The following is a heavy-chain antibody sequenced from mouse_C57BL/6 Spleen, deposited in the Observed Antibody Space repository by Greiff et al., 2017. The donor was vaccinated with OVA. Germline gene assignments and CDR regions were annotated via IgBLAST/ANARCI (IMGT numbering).Heavy chain of an antibody. CDR3: ARRGTTVVFDY. CDR1: GYSITSGYY. D-gene: IGHD1-1*01. CDR2: ISYDGSN. Sequence: ESGPGLVKPSQSLYLTCSVTGYSITSGYYWNWIRQFPGNKLEWMGYISYDGSNNYNPSLKNRITITPDTSKNQFFLKLNSVTTEDTATYYCARRGTTVVFDYWGQGTTLTVSS. V-gene: IGHV3-6*01. J-gene: IGHJ2*01.